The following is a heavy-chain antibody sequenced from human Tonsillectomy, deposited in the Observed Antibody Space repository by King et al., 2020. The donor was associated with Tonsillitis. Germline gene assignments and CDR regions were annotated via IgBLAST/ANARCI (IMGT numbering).Heavy chain of an antibody. CDR2: IYYSGST. J-gene: IGHJ4*02. V-gene: IGHV4-59*01. D-gene: IGHD5-24*01. CDR3: ARERVATNKGGFDY. CDR1: GGSISSYY. Sequence: VQLQESGPGLVKPSETLSLTCSVSGGSISSYYWSWIRQPPGKGLEWIGYIYYSGSTNYTPSLKSRVTLSVDTSKNQFSLKLSSVIAADTAVYYCARERVATNKGGFDYWGQGTLVTVSS.